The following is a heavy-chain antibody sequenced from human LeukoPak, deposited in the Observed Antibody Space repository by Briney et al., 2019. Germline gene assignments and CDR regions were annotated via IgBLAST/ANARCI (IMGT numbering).Heavy chain of an antibody. V-gene: IGHV4-59*01. D-gene: IGHD6-19*01. CDR3: ARESLKIAVAAHVWFDP. CDR1: GGSISSYY. J-gene: IGHJ5*02. CDR2: IYYSGST. Sequence: SETLSLTCTVSGGSISSYYWSWIRQPPGQGLEWIGYIYYSGSTNYNPSLKSRVTISIDMSKNQFSLKLSSVTAADTAVYYCARESLKIAVAAHVWFDPWGQGTLVTVSS.